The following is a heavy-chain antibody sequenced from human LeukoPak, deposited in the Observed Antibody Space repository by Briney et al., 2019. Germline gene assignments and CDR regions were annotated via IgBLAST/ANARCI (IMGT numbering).Heavy chain of an antibody. Sequence: RSETLSLTCAVYGGSFSGYYWSWIRQPPGKGLEWIGEINHSGSTNYNPSLKSRVTISVDTSKNQFSLKLSSVTAADTAVHYCARMATTNRDYWGQGTLVTVSS. J-gene: IGHJ4*02. CDR3: ARMATTNRDY. CDR2: INHSGST. CDR1: GGSFSGYY. V-gene: IGHV4-34*01. D-gene: IGHD5-24*01.